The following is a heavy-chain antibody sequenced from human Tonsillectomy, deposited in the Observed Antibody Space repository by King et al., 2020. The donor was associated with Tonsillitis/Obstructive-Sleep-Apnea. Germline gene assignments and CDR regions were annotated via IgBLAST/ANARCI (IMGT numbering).Heavy chain of an antibody. J-gene: IGHJ4*02. V-gene: IGHV3-9*01. Sequence: QLVQSGGGSVQPGRSLRLSCAASGFTFDDYAMHWVRQAPGKGLEWVSGISWNSGSIGYADSVKGRFTISRDNAKNSLYLQMNSLRAEDTALYYCAKDISSLPSSGWYGGFDYWGQGTLVTVSS. CDR3: AKDISSLPSSGWYGGFDY. D-gene: IGHD6-19*01. CDR2: ISWNSGSI. CDR1: GFTFDDYA.